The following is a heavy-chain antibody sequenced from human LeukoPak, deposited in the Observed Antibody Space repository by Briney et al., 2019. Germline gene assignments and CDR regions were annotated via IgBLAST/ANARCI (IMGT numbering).Heavy chain of an antibody. Sequence: EASVKVSCKASGFTFTRYDINWVRQASGQGLEWMGWMNLNNGNTGYAQKFQGRVTMTRDTYTNTAYMELRGLRPEDTAVYYCVRDAEGAGISVNFWFDPWGQGTLVAVSS. CDR3: VRDAEGAGISVNFWFDP. D-gene: IGHD1-14*01. V-gene: IGHV1-8*01. CDR1: GFTFTRYD. J-gene: IGHJ5*02. CDR2: MNLNNGNT.